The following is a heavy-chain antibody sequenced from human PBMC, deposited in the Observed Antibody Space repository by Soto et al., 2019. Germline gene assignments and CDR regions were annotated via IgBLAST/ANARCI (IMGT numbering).Heavy chain of an antibody. CDR3: VKDWTGSTCPCMDV. D-gene: IGHD6-13*01. CDR2: ISHSDDDT. Sequence: EVHLLESGGGLVQPGGSLRLSCAASGFTFSSHAMSWVRQAPGKGLEWVSGISHSDDDTYYADSVKGQFTISRDNSKNTLYLQMHSLRAEDTAIYYCVKDWTGSTCPCMDVWGQGTTVTVS. V-gene: IGHV3-23*01. J-gene: IGHJ6*02. CDR1: GFTFSSHA.